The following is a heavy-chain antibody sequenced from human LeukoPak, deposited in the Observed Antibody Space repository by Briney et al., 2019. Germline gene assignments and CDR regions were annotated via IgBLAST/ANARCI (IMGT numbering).Heavy chain of an antibody. D-gene: IGHD6-25*01. Sequence: ASVKVSCKASGYTFNTYGISWVRQAPGQGLEWMGWISTYNGDTSYVQNLQGRVTMTTDTSTSTAYMELMSLRSDDTAVYYCLRDAQRPGLTPDYWGQGTLVTVSS. CDR2: ISTYNGDT. CDR1: GYTFNTYG. CDR3: LRDAQRPGLTPDY. J-gene: IGHJ4*02. V-gene: IGHV1-18*01.